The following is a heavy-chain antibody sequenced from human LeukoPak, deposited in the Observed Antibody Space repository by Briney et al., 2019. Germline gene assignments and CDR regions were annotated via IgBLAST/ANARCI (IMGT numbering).Heavy chain of an antibody. J-gene: IGHJ6*02. Sequence: GGSLRLSCAASGFTFSDYYMSWIRQAPGKGLEWVSYISSSGSTIYYADSVKGRFTISRDNAKNSLYLQMNSLRAEDTAVYYCAKASGSNYYYNVMDVWGQGTTVTVSS. CDR3: AKASGSNYYYNVMDV. CDR1: GFTFSDYY. D-gene: IGHD1-26*01. V-gene: IGHV3-11*04. CDR2: ISSSGSTI.